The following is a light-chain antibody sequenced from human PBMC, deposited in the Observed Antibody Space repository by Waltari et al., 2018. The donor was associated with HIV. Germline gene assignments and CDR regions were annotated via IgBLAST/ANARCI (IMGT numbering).Light chain of an antibody. Sequence: QSVLTQPPSVSAAPGQKVTISCSGSSSNIGTNVVSCYQHLPGTAPKLLIYDNGRRPSGISGRFSGSKSGTSATLGITGLQTGDEADYYCETWDSGLNAGRVFGGGTKLTVL. J-gene: IGLJ3*02. CDR1: SSNIGTNV. CDR3: ETWDSGLNAGRV. V-gene: IGLV1-51*01. CDR2: DNG.